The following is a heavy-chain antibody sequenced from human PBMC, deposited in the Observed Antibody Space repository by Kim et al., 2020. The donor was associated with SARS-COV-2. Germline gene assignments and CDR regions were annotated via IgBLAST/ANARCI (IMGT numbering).Heavy chain of an antibody. Sequence: GGSLRLSCAASGFTFSSYGMHWVRQAPGKGLEWVAVISYDGSNKYYADSVKGRFTISRDNSKNTLYLQMNSLRAEDTAVYYCANVYYDILTGYYYYYGMDVWGQGTTVTVSS. CDR2: ISYDGSNK. V-gene: IGHV3-30*18. J-gene: IGHJ6*02. D-gene: IGHD3-9*01. CDR3: ANVYYDILTGYYYYYGMDV. CDR1: GFTFSSYG.